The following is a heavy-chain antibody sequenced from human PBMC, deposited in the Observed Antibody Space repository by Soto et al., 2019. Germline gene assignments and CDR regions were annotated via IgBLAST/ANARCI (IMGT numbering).Heavy chain of an antibody. D-gene: IGHD3-10*01. J-gene: IGHJ4*02. CDR3: ARAVGGNYDDY. Sequence: QVQLVQSGAEVKKPGSSVKVSCQASGGTFSSYAISWVRQAPGQGLEWMRGIIPIFVTANYAQKFQGRITITADKSTSTAYMELSSLRTEDKAVYYCARAVGGNYDDYWGQGTLVTVS. CDR2: IIPIFVTA. V-gene: IGHV1-69*06. CDR1: GGTFSSYA.